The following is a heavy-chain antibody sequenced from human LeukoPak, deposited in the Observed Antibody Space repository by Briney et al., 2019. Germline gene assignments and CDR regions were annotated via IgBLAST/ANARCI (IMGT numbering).Heavy chain of an antibody. Sequence: SETLSLTCTVSGGSISGYYWSWIRQPPGKGLEWIGYIYYSGSTNYNPSLKSRVTISVDTSKNQFSLKLSSVTAADTAVYYCARSSSWSSQNWFDPWGQGTLVTVSS. D-gene: IGHD6-13*01. CDR1: GGSISGYY. J-gene: IGHJ5*02. CDR2: IYYSGST. V-gene: IGHV4-59*01. CDR3: ARSSSWSSQNWFDP.